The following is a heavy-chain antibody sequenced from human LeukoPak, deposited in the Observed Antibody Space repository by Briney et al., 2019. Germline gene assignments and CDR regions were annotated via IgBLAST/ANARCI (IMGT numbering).Heavy chain of an antibody. V-gene: IGHV3-53*01. D-gene: IGHD5-24*01. CDR1: GFTVSSNY. CDR2: IYSGGST. CDR3: ARGGGWQQLIDY. J-gene: IGHJ4*02. Sequence: GGSLRLSCAASGFTVSSNYMSWVRQAPGKGLEWVSVIYSGGSTYYAASVKGRLTISRDNSKNTLYLQMNSLRAEDTAVYYCARGGGWQQLIDYWGQGTLVTVSS.